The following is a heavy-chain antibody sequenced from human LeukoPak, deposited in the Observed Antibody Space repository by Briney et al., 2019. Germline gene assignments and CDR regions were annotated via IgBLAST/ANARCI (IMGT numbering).Heavy chain of an antibody. J-gene: IGHJ3*02. Sequence: GGSLRLSCAASGFSFSSYAMSWVRQAPGKGLEWVSTISGRGGSTYYADSVKGRFSISRDNSRNTLYLQMNSLRVEDTAVYYCAKDRGGTYQNDAFDIWGQGTMVTVSS. CDR2: ISGRGGST. CDR1: GFSFSSYA. CDR3: AKDRGGTYQNDAFDI. D-gene: IGHD1-26*01. V-gene: IGHV3-23*01.